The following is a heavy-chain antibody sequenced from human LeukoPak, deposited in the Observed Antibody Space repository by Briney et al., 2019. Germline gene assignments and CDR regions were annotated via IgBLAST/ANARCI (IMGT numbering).Heavy chain of an antibody. CDR1: GGTFSSYA. Sequence: ASVKVSCKASGGTFSSYAISWVRQALGQGLEWMGGIIPIFGTANYAQKFQGRVTITADESTSTAYMELSSLRSEDTAVYYCARGGHLAAAGFDYWGQGTLVTVSS. CDR3: ARGGHLAAAGFDY. V-gene: IGHV1-69*13. CDR2: IIPIFGTA. J-gene: IGHJ4*02. D-gene: IGHD6-13*01.